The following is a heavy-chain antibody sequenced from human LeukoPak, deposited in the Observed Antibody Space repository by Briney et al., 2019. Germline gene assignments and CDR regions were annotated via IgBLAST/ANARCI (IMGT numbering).Heavy chain of an antibody. D-gene: IGHD2-2*01. CDR1: GGSISSSSYY. CDR3: ARMTTAVAQLSLVPNWFDP. J-gene: IGHJ5*02. Sequence: KPSETLSLTCTVSGGSISSSSYYWGWIRQPPGKGLEWIGYIYYSGSTNYNPSLKSRVTISVDTSKNQFSLKLSSVTAADTAVYYCARMTTAVAQLSLVPNWFDPWGQGTLVTVSS. V-gene: IGHV4-61*05. CDR2: IYYSGST.